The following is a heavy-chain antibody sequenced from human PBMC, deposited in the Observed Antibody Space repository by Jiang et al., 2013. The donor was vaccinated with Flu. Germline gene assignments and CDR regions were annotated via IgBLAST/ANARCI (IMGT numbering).Heavy chain of an antibody. CDR3: ARVGYDILTGYYYIGY. D-gene: IGHD3-9*01. CDR1: GGSISSGSYY. CDR2: IYTSGST. Sequence: PGLVKPSQTLSLTCTVSGGSISSGSYYWSWIRQPAGKGLEWIGRIYTSGSTNYNPSLKSRVTISVDTSKNQFSLKLSSVTAADTAVYYCARVGYDILTGYYYIGYWGQGTLVTVSS. V-gene: IGHV4-61*02. J-gene: IGHJ4*02.